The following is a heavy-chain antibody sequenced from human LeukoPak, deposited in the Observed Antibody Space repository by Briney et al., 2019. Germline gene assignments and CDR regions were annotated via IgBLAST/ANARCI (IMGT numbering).Heavy chain of an antibody. D-gene: IGHD6-13*01. V-gene: IGHV3-30*18. J-gene: IGHJ4*02. Sequence: GGSLRLSCAASGFTFSSYWMSWVRQAPGKGLEWVAVISYDGSNKYYADSVKGRFTISRDNSKNTLYLQMNSLRAEDTAVYYCAKAKYSSSWYGVFDYWGQGTLVTVSS. CDR3: AKAKYSSSWYGVFDY. CDR2: ISYDGSNK. CDR1: GFTFSSYW.